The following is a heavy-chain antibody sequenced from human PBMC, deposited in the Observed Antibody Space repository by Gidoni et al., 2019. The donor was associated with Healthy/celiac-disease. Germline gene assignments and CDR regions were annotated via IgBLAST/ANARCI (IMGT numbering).Heavy chain of an antibody. CDR2: IYSGGST. J-gene: IGHJ3*02. V-gene: IGHV3-66*01. CDR3: ARALMVRGVTDAFDI. CDR1: GFTVSSNY. Sequence: EVQLVASGGGLVPPGGSLRLSCAASGFTVSSNYMSWVRQAPGKGLEWVSVIYSGGSTYYADSVKGRFTISRDNSKNTLYLQMNSLRAEDTAVYYCARALMVRGVTDAFDIWGQGTMVTVSS. D-gene: IGHD3-10*01.